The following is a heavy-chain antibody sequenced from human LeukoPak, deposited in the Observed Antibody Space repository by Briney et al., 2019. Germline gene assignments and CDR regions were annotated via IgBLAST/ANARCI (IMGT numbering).Heavy chain of an antibody. V-gene: IGHV4-39*07. CDR3: ARVPYYDILTGYYRDWYFDL. D-gene: IGHD3-9*01. CDR1: GGSISSSSYY. CDR2: IYYSGST. Sequence: PSETLSLTCTVSGGSISSSSYYWGWIRQPPGKGLEWIGSIYYSGSTYYNPSLKSRVTISVDTSKNQFSLKLSSVTAADTAVYYCARVPYYDILTGYYRDWYFDLWGRGTLVTVSS. J-gene: IGHJ2*01.